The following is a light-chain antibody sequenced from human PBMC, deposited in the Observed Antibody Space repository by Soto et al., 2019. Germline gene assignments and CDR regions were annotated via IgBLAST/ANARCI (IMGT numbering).Light chain of an antibody. CDR2: TAG. J-gene: IGKJ2*01. V-gene: IGKV1-39*01. Sequence: IQMTQSPSSLSASVGDRVTITCRASQRITTYLNWYQQKPGKAPKLLISTAGTLQGGVPSRFIGSGSGTDFTLTITALRPEDLATYFCQQTYSTPYTFGLGTKLEIK. CDR1: QRITTY. CDR3: QQTYSTPYT.